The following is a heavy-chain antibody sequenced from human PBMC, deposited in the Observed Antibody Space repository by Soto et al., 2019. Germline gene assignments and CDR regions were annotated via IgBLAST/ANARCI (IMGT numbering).Heavy chain of an antibody. J-gene: IGHJ6*02. CDR2: ISYDGSNK. Sequence: PGGSLRLSXAASGFTFSSYGMHWVRQAPGKGLEWVAVISYDGSNKYYADSVKGRFTISRDNSKNTLYLQMNSLRAEDTAVYYCAKSARSSYYYGMDVWGQGTTVTVSS. CDR1: GFTFSSYG. CDR3: AKSARSSYYYGMDV. D-gene: IGHD6-13*01. V-gene: IGHV3-30*18.